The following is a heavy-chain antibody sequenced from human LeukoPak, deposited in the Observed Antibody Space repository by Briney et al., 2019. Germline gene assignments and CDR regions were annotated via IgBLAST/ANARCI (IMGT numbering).Heavy chain of an antibody. Sequence: GGSLRLSCAASGFTFNSYAMSWVRQAPGEGPEWVSAISGSGDSTYYADSVKGRFTFSRDNSKNTLYLQMNSLRAEDTAVYYCAKGASPYYYDTSGYYFLDYWGRGILVTVSS. V-gene: IGHV3-23*01. CDR1: GFTFNSYA. CDR2: ISGSGDST. CDR3: AKGASPYYYDTSGYYFLDY. J-gene: IGHJ4*02. D-gene: IGHD3-22*01.